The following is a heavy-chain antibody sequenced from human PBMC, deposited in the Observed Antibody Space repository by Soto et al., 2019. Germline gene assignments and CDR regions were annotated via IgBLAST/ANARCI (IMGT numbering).Heavy chain of an antibody. J-gene: IGHJ4*02. CDR1: GFSFSSYA. D-gene: IGHD6-13*01. Sequence: PGGSLRLSCAGSGFSFSSYAMSWVRQAPGKGLEWVSSVRSSGDRTYYAESVEGRFTISRDNSMNTLYLQMRTLRAEDTAVYYCAKVSSSWYAGFFDLWGQGTLVTVSS. V-gene: IGHV3-23*01. CDR3: AKVSSSWYAGFFDL. CDR2: VRSSGDRT.